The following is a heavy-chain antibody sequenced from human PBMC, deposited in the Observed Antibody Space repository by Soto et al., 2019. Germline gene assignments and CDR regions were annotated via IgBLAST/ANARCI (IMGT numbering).Heavy chain of an antibody. D-gene: IGHD2-15*01. CDR2: IYWDDDK. CDR1: GFSLSTSGVG. Sequence: QITLKESGPTLVKPTQTLTLTWTFSGFSLSTSGVGVAWIRLPPGKALEWLALIYWDDDKRYRPSLESRLTIIKDTSNNQVVLTMTHMDSVDTATYYCASLPCSRGSCYWFSFSGMDVWGQGTTVTVSS. CDR3: ASLPCSRGSCYWFSFSGMDV. J-gene: IGHJ6*02. V-gene: IGHV2-5*02.